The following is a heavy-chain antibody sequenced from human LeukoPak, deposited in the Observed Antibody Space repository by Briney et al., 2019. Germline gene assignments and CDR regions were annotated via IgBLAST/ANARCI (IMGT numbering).Heavy chain of an antibody. V-gene: IGHV3-21*01. J-gene: IGHJ4*02. D-gene: IGHD3-22*01. Sequence: GGSLRLSCAASGFTFSTYSMNWVPQAPGKGLEGVSSISSSSTYIYYADSVKGRFTISRDNAKNSLYLQMNSLRAEDTAVYYCARDTTYYYDSSGYYYFDYWGQGTLVTVSS. CDR1: GFTFSTYS. CDR3: ARDTTYYYDSSGYYYFDY. CDR2: ISSSSTYI.